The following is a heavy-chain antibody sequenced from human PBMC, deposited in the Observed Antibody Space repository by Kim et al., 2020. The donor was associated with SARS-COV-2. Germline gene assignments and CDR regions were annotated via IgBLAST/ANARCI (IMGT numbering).Heavy chain of an antibody. D-gene: IGHD5-12*01. J-gene: IGHJ4*02. V-gene: IGHV4-59*13. CDR2: SHYSGTT. CDR1: GDSITSSY. Sequence: SETLSLTCSVSGDSITSSYWSWIRQPPGKGLEWIGYSHYSGTTNYHPSLKSRVTISVDTSKIQISLKLISVTAADTAVYYCARGSGYNALDYWGQGILVTVSS. CDR3: ARGSGYNALDY.